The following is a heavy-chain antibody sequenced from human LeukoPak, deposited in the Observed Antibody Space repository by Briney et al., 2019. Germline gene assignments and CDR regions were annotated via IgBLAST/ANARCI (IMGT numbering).Heavy chain of an antibody. CDR2: IKYDASST. CDR3: VRDGAVVTSGSYPWRYFQY. J-gene: IGHJ1*01. D-gene: IGHD3-10*01. CDR1: GFTFSSHW. V-gene: IGHV3-74*01. Sequence: GGSLRLSCADSGFTFSSHWMHWVRQAPGKGLVWVSRIKYDASSTSYADSVKGRFTISRDNAKNTLYLQMNTLRAEDTAVYYCVRDGAVVTSGSYPWRYFQYWGQGTLVTVSS.